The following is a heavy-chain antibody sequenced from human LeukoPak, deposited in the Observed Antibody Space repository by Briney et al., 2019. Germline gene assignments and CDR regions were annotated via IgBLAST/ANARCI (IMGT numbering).Heavy chain of an antibody. V-gene: IGHV4-59*08. CDR2: IYYSGST. J-gene: IGHJ4*02. D-gene: IGHD3-10*01. CDR1: GGSISSYY. CDR3: ARGLWGVANY. Sequence: SETLSLTCTVSGGSISSYYWSWIRQPPGKGLEWIGYIYYSGSTNYNPSLKSRVTISVDTSKNQFSLKLSSVTAADTAVYYCARGLWGVANYWGQGTLVTVSS.